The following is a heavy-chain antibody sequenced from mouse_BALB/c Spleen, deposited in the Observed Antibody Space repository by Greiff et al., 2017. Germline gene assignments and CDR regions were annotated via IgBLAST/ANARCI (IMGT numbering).Heavy chain of an antibody. Sequence: EVMLVESGAELVRPGALVKLSCKASGFNIKDYYMHWVKQRPEQGLEWIGWIDPENGNTIYDPKFQGKASITADTSSNTAYLQLSSLTSEDTAVYYCARCGYYVGAMDYWGQGTSVTVSS. CDR2: IDPENGNT. V-gene: IGHV14-1*02. CDR1: GFNIKDYY. J-gene: IGHJ4*01. CDR3: ARCGYYVGAMDY. D-gene: IGHD2-3*01.